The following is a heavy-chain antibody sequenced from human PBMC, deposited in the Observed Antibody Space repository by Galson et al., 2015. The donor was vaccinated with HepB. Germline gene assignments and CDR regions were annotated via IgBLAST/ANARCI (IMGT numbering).Heavy chain of an antibody. CDR2: ISYDGSNK. V-gene: IGHV3-30*04. D-gene: IGHD3-22*01. CDR1: GFTFSSYA. J-gene: IGHJ3*02. Sequence: SLRLSCAASGFTFSSYAMHWVRQAPGKGLEWVAVISYDGSNKYYADSVKGRFTISRDNSKNTLYLQMNSLRAEDTAVYYCAREGDSSGYYDVWAFDIWGQGTMVTVSS. CDR3: AREGDSSGYYDVWAFDI.